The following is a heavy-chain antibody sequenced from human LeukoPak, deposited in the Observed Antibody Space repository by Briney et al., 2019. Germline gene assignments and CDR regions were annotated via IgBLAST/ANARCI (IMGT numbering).Heavy chain of an antibody. V-gene: IGHV4-39*07. CDR3: ARARSGIAGFDP. Sequence: PSETLSLTCSVSGRSISSGSYYWSWIRQPAGKGLEWIGSIYHSGSTYYNPSLKSRVTISVDTSKNQFSLKLSSVTAADTAVYYCARARSGIAGFDPWGQGTLVTVSS. CDR2: IYHSGST. CDR1: GRSISSGSYY. D-gene: IGHD6-13*01. J-gene: IGHJ5*02.